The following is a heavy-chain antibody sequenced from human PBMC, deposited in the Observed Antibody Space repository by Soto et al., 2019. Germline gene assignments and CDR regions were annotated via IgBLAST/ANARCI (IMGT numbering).Heavy chain of an antibody. D-gene: IGHD6-6*01. V-gene: IGHV4-4*02. CDR3: ARNGAARPDYYYGVDF. J-gene: IGHJ6*02. CDR1: GGSISSSNW. CDR2: IYHSGST. Sequence: SETLSLTCAVSGGSISSSNWWSWVRQPPGKGLEWMGEIYHSGSTNYNPSLKSRVTISVDKSKNHFSLKLSSVTAAETAVYYCARNGAARPDYYYGVDFWGQGTTVTVSS.